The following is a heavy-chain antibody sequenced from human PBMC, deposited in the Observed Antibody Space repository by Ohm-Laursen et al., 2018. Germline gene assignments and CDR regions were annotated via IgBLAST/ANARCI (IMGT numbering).Heavy chain of an antibody. Sequence: SLRLSCAAFGFSFSKDWMTWIRQAPGKGLEWVGRIKSKTDGGTTDYAAPVKGRFTISRDDSKNTLYLQMNSLKTEDTAVYYCTTDDVNVDTAMVTEYWGQGTLVTVSS. CDR1: GFSFSKDW. V-gene: IGHV3-15*01. D-gene: IGHD5-18*01. J-gene: IGHJ4*02. CDR2: IKSKTDGGTT. CDR3: TTDDVNVDTAMVTEY.